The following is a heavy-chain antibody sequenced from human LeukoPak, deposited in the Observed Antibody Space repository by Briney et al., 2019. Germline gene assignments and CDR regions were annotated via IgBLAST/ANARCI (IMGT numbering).Heavy chain of an antibody. J-gene: IGHJ4*02. CDR1: GFTVSSNY. CDR2: IYSGGST. Sequence: GSLRLSCAASGFTVSSNYMRWVRQAPGKGLEWVSVIYSGGSTYYADSVKGRFTISRDNSKNTLYLQMNSLRAEDTAVYYCARLLRSVAAASFNYWGQGTLVTVSS. D-gene: IGHD6-13*01. CDR3: ARLLRSVAAASFNY. V-gene: IGHV3-66*04.